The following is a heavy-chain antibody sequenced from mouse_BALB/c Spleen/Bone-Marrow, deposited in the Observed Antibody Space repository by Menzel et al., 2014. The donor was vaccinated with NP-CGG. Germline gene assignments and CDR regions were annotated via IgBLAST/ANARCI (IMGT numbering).Heavy chain of an antibody. D-gene: IGHD2-12*01. J-gene: IGHJ4*01. V-gene: IGHV1S81*02. CDR3: TRSRRAMDY. CDR1: GYTFSSDY. Sequence: VQLQQSGAELVKPGASVKLSCKASGYTFSSDYMYWVKQRPGQGLEWIGEINPSNGGTNFNEEFKSKATLTVDKSSSTAYMQLSSLTSEDSAVYYCTRSRRAMDYWGQGTSVTVS. CDR2: INPSNGGT.